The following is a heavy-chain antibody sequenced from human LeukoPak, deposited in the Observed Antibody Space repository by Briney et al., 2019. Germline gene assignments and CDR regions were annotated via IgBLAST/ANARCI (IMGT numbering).Heavy chain of an antibody. Sequence: PGGSLRLSCAASGFTFSSYSMNWVRKAPGKGLEWVAFIQNDGSYKNYADSVKGRFIISRDNSKNTLYLQMNSLRTEDTADYYCAKRGTVTSNFEYWGQGTLVTVSS. J-gene: IGHJ4*02. D-gene: IGHD4-17*01. CDR3: AKRGTVTSNFEY. CDR1: GFTFSSYS. CDR2: IQNDGSYK. V-gene: IGHV3-30*02.